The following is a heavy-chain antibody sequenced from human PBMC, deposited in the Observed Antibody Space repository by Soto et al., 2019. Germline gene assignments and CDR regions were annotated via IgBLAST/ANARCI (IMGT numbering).Heavy chain of an antibody. CDR2: IIATFGTV. D-gene: IGHD3-10*01. J-gene: IGHJ4*02. Sequence: VQLVQSGPEVKKPGSSVKVSCKSTGDTFSSYAVSWVRQAPGQGLEWLGGIIATFGTVNYAQKFQGRVAITAYDSTRVSYTELSSLRSEDTAVYYCAREARDYGHPYFDYWGQGTLVSVSS. CDR1: GDTFSSYA. V-gene: IGHV1-69*01. CDR3: AREARDYGHPYFDY.